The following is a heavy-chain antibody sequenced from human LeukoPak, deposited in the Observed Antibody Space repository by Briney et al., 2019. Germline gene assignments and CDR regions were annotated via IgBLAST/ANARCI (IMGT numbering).Heavy chain of an antibody. V-gene: IGHV1-69*05. D-gene: IGHD6-19*01. CDR2: IIPIFGTA. J-gene: IGHJ4*02. CDR1: GGTFSSYA. Sequence: ASVKVSCKASGGTFSSYAISWVRQAPGQGLEWMGGIIPIFGTASYAQKFQGRVATTTDESTSTAYMELSSLRSEDTAVYYCARAGQWLAEGGFDYWGQGTLVTVSS. CDR3: ARAGQWLAEGGFDY.